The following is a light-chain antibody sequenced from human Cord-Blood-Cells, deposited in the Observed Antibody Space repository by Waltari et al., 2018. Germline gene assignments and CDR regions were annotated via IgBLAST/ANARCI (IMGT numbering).Light chain of an antibody. CDR1: ALPKKY. CDR2: EDS. Sequence: SYELTQPPSVSVSPGQTARITCSGDALPKKYASWYQQKSGQAPVLVIYEDSKRPPGIPERFSGSSSGTMATLTISGAQVEDEADYYCYSTDSSGNYVFGTGTKVTVL. J-gene: IGLJ1*01. CDR3: YSTDSSGNYV. V-gene: IGLV3-10*01.